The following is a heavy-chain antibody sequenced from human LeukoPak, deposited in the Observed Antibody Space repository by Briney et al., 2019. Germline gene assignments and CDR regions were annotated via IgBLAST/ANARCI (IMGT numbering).Heavy chain of an antibody. CDR3: AADWSLSGDCYSCLGY. J-gene: IGHJ4*02. CDR1: GFTFTSSA. V-gene: IGHV1-58*01. CDR2: IVVGSGNT. Sequence: ASVKVSCKASGFTFTSSAEQWVRQARGQRLEWIGWIVVGSGNTNYAQKFQERVTITRDMSTSTAYMELSSLRSEDTAVYYCAADWSLSGDCYSCLGYWGQGTLVTVSS. D-gene: IGHD2-21*02.